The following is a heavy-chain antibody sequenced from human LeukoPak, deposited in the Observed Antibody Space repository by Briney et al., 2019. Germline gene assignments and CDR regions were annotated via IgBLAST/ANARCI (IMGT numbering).Heavy chain of an antibody. CDR2: ISGSGGST. V-gene: IGHV3-23*01. CDR3: AKTLGYCSGGSCYSGVIDY. Sequence: GGALRLSCGASGFTFSSYGMSWVRQAPGKGLEWVSAISGSGGSTYYADSMKGRFTISRDNSKNTLYLQMNSLRAEDTAVYYCAKTLGYCSGGSCYSGVIDYWGQGTLVTVSS. CDR1: GFTFSSYG. D-gene: IGHD2-15*01. J-gene: IGHJ4*02.